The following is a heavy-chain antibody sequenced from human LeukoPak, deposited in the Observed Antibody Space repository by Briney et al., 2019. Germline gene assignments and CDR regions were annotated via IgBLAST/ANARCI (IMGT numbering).Heavy chain of an antibody. CDR3: ARDPPAQYCFGGSCYGDY. D-gene: IGHD2-15*01. J-gene: IGHJ4*02. CDR1: GFTFSSYE. Sequence: GGSLRLSCAASGFTFSSYEMNWVRQAPGKGLEWVSYISSSGSTIYYADSVKGRFTISRDNAKNSLYLQMNSLRAEDTAVYYCARDPPAQYCFGGSCYGDYWGQGTLVTVSS. V-gene: IGHV3-48*03. CDR2: ISSSGSTI.